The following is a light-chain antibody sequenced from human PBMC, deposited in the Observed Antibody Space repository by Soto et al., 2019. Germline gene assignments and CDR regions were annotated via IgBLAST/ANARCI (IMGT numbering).Light chain of an antibody. V-gene: IGKV1-5*03. CDR3: LPDINYPWT. Sequence: DIQMTQSPSTLSGSVGDRFTITRLASQTISSWLAWYQQKPGKAPKLLIYKASTLKSGVPSRFSGSGSGTEFTLAISSLQPEDSATYYCLPDINYPWTVGQGTQVDIK. CDR2: KAS. CDR1: QTISSW. J-gene: IGKJ1*01.